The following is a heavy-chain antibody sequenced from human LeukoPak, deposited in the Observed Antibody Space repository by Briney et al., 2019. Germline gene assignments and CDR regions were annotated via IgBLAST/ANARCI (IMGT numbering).Heavy chain of an antibody. CDR2: IYHSGST. J-gene: IGHJ4*02. D-gene: IGHD1-26*01. CDR3: ARTSIVGATVFDY. CDR1: GYSISSGYY. Sequence: SETLSLTGAVSGYSISSGYYWGWIRQPPGKGLEWIGSIYHSGSTYYNPSLKSRVTISVDTSKNQFSLKLSSVTAADTAVYYCARTSIVGATVFDYWGQGTLVTVSS. V-gene: IGHV4-38-2*01.